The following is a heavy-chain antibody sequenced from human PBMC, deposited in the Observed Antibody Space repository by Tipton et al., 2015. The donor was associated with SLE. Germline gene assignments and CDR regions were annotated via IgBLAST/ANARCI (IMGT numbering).Heavy chain of an antibody. CDR3: ARGGFGYDYIWGSYRTVHWFDP. CDR2: IYHSGST. D-gene: IGHD3-16*02. J-gene: IGHJ5*02. Sequence: TLSLTCAVSGYSISSGYYWGWIRQPPGKGLEWIGSIYHSGSTYYNPSLKSRVTISVDTSKSQFSLKLSSVTAADTAVYYCARGGFGYDYIWGSYRTVHWFDPWGQGTLVTVSS. V-gene: IGHV4-38-2*01. CDR1: GYSISSGYY.